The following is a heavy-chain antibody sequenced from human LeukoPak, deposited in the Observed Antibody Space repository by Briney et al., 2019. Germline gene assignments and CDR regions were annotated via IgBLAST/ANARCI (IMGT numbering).Heavy chain of an antibody. V-gene: IGHV3-21*01. D-gene: IGHD6-13*01. J-gene: IGHJ4*02. CDR2: ISSSSSYI. CDR3: ARSQSSSLIDY. CDR1: GFTFSSYS. Sequence: GGSLRLSCAASGFTFSSYSMNWVRQAPGKGLEWVSSISSSSSYIYYADSVKGRFTISRDNSKNTLYLQMNSLTVEDTAVYYCARSQSSSLIDYWGQGTLVTVSS.